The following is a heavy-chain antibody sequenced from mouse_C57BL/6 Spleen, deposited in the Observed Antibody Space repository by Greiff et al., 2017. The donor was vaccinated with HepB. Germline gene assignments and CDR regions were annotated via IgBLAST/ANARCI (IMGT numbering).Heavy chain of an antibody. J-gene: IGHJ1*03. D-gene: IGHD2-3*01. Sequence: EVKLVESGGDLVKPGGSLKLSCAASGFTFSSYGMSWVRQTPVKRLEWVATISSGGSYTYYPDSVKGRFTISRDNAKNTLYLQMSSLKSEDTAMYYCARHSRMMVTPNWYFDVWGTGTTVTVSS. V-gene: IGHV5-6*01. CDR2: ISSGGSYT. CDR1: GFTFSSYG. CDR3: ARHSRMMVTPNWYFDV.